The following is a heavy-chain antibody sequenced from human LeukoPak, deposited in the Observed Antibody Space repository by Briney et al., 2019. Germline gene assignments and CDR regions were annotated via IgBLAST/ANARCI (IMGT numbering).Heavy chain of an antibody. CDR2: ISSNGGST. D-gene: IGHD1-26*01. V-gene: IGHV3-64*01. CDR3: ARFPRGSDYYFDY. Sequence: GGSLRLSCAASGFTFSSYAMHWVRQAPGKGLEYVSAISSNGGSTYYANSVKGRFTISRDNSKNTLYLQMGSLRAEDMAVYYCARFPRGSDYYFDYWGQGTLVTVSS. CDR1: GFTFSSYA. J-gene: IGHJ4*02.